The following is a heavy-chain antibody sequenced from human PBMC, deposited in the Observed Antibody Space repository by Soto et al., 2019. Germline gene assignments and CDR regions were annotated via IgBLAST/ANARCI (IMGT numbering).Heavy chain of an antibody. CDR2: IIPIFGTA. CDR1: GGTFSSYA. CDR3: ARDRTLWGFGELKVGNQYYYGMDV. Sequence: QVQLVQSGAEVKKPGSSVKVSCKASGGTFSSYAISWVRQAPGQGLEWMGGIIPIFGTANYAQKFQGRVTITADESTSADYMELSSLGAEDTAVYYCARDRTLWGFGELKVGNQYYYGMDVWGQGTTVTVSS. D-gene: IGHD3-10*01. V-gene: IGHV1-69*12. J-gene: IGHJ6*02.